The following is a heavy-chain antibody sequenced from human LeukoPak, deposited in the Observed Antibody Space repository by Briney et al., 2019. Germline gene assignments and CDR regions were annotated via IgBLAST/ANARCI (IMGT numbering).Heavy chain of an antibody. Sequence: SETLSLTCDVSGDSITTEYYWWGWLRQPPGKGLEWIAIIFYTGKIHDNPSLRNRISMSVDTSKDQFSLRLSAVTAADTAVYYCARQLGVGVWALDRWGQGSLVTVSS. V-gene: IGHV4-39*01. CDR3: ARQLGVGVWALDR. CDR2: IFYTGKI. CDR1: GDSITTEYYW. D-gene: IGHD3-16*01. J-gene: IGHJ4*02.